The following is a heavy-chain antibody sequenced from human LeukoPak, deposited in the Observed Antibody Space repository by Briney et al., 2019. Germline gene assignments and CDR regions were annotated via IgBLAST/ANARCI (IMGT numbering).Heavy chain of an antibody. D-gene: IGHD3-22*01. CDR2: INTDGSSI. Sequence: GGSLRLSCAASGFTFNSYWMHWVRQAPGKGLVWVSRINTDGSSINYAHSVKGRFSISRHNAKHTLYLQMNSLRAEDTAVYYWERIGDGSVSHYYYYMDDWGQGTMVTVSS. CDR3: ERIGDGSVSHYYYYMDD. J-gene: IGHJ6*03. V-gene: IGHV3-74*01. CDR1: GFTFNSYW.